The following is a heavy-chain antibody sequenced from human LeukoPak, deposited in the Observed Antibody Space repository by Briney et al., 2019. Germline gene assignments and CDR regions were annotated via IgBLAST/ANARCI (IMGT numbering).Heavy chain of an antibody. Sequence: GASVKVSCKASGYTFTGYYMHWVRQAPGQGLEWMGWINPNSVGTNYAQKVQGRVTMTRDTSISTAYMELSRLRSDDTAVYYCARTITKSRLVDYWGQGTLVTVSS. CDR3: ARTITKSRLVDY. CDR1: GYTFTGYY. V-gene: IGHV1-2*02. CDR2: INPNSVGT. J-gene: IGHJ4*02. D-gene: IGHD5-12*01.